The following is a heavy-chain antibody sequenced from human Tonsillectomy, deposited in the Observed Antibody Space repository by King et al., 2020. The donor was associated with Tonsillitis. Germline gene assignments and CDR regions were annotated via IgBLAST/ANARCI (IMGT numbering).Heavy chain of an antibody. CDR3: AKKGGNYDFWSGYNS. CDR1: GFSFSTYG. CDR2: IRYDGSNK. D-gene: IGHD3-3*01. V-gene: IGHV3-30*02. J-gene: IGHJ4*02. Sequence: QLVESGGGVVQPGGSLRLSCAASGFSFSTYGMDWVRQAPGKGLEWVAFIRYDGSNKYYADSVKGRFTISRDNVKNTVYLQMNSLTAEDTAVYYCAKKGGNYDFWSGYNSWGQGTLVTVSS.